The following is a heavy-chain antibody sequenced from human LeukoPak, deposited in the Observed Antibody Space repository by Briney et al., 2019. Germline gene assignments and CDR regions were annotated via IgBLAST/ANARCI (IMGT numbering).Heavy chain of an antibody. CDR3: ARESGGDYYYYMDV. CDR2: ISSSSSYI. V-gene: IGHV3-21*01. Sequence: KTGGSLRLSCAASGFTFSSYSMNWVRQAPGKGLEWVSSISSSSSYIYYADSVKGRFTISRDNAKNSLYLQMNSLRAEDTAVYYCARESGGDYYYYMDVWGKGTTVTISS. CDR1: GFTFSSYS. D-gene: IGHD3-10*01. J-gene: IGHJ6*03.